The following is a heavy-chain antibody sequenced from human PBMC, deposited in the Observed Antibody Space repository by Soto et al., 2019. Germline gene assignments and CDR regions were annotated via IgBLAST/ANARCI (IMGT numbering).Heavy chain of an antibody. D-gene: IGHD3-9*01. V-gene: IGHV1-18*04. CDR1: GYTFTSYG. CDR2: ISAYNGNT. Sequence: ASLKVSCKASGYTFTSYGISWVRQAPGQGPEWMGWISAYNGNTNYAQKLQGRVTMTTDTSTSTAYMELRSLRSDDTAVYYCARDSHDILTGYPTDNWFDPWGQGTLVTVSS. J-gene: IGHJ5*02. CDR3: ARDSHDILTGYPTDNWFDP.